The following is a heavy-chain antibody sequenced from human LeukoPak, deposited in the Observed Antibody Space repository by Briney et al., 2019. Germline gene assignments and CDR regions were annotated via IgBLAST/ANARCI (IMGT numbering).Heavy chain of an antibody. CDR1: GGSLSGNDLY. CDR3: EKDSHLYV. J-gene: IGHJ6*02. V-gene: IGHV4-39*02. Sequence: ETLSLTCTVSGGSLSGNDLYWGWLRQLPGRGLEWIGNIHSSGKNFCNASLKSQVTISVHTSKNHFSLKLSSVTAADTAVYYCEKDSHLYVWGQGTTVTVSS. CDR2: IHSSGKN. D-gene: IGHD3-3*02.